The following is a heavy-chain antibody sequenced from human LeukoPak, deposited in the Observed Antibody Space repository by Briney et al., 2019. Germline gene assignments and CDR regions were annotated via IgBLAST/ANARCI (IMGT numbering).Heavy chain of an antibody. D-gene: IGHD3-10*01. CDR3: ARDRNLRTTMVRGVTRGILDF. J-gene: IGHJ4*02. Sequence: GGSLRLSCAASGFTFSDYYMSWIRQAPGKGLEWVSYISSSGSTIYYADSVKGRFTISRDNAKNSLYLQMNSLRAEDTAVYYCARDRNLRTTMVRGVTRGILDFWGQGTLVTVSS. CDR2: ISSSGSTI. V-gene: IGHV3-11*04. CDR1: GFTFSDYY.